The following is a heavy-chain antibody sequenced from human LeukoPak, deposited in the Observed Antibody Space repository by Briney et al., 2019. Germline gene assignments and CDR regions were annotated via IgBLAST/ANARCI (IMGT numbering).Heavy chain of an antibody. CDR3: ARLDYDSSGYYSHFDY. J-gene: IGHJ4*02. D-gene: IGHD3-22*01. Sequence: GASVKVSCKASGYTFTSYYMHWVRQAPGQGLEWMGIINPSGGSTSYAQKFQGRVTMTRDTSTSTVYMELSSLRSEDTAVYYCARLDYDSSGYYSHFDYWGQGTLVTVSS. CDR2: INPSGGST. V-gene: IGHV1-46*01. CDR1: GYTFTSYY.